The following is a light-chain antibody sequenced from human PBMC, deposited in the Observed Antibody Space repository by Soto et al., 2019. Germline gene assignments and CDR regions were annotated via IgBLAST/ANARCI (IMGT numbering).Light chain of an antibody. V-gene: IGLV1-44*01. J-gene: IGLJ3*02. CDR3: AAWDNSLDAWV. CDR2: IHN. Sequence: QAVVTQPPSVSGTPGQTVTISCSGSSSNIEGNPVNWYQQVPGAAPKSLIYIHNYRASGVPDRISGSTSGTSASLAISGLRSEDEADYYCAAWDNSLDAWVFGGGTKLTVL. CDR1: SSNIEGNP.